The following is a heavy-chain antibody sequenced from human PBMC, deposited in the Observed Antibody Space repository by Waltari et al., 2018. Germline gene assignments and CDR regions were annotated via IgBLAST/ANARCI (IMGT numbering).Heavy chain of an antibody. D-gene: IGHD2-21*02. CDR3: ARDECTGGDCYSHFHY. V-gene: IGHV3-23*01. Sequence: EVHLLESGGGLIRPGGSLRLSCAASGFPFSNYARRGVRQAPGKGLEWVSGIINNGDSSFSADSVKGRFTISRDNSKNTLYLQMENLRGEDTAVYYCARDECTGGDCYSHFHYWGQGTLVTVSS. J-gene: IGHJ4*02. CDR2: IINNGDSS. CDR1: GFPFSNYA.